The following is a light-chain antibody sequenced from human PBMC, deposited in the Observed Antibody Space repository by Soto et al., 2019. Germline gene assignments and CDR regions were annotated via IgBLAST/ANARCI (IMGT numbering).Light chain of an antibody. V-gene: IGLV2-14*01. CDR3: CSYVGSDTYVI. J-gene: IGLJ2*01. CDR2: LVS. Sequence: QSALTQPASVSGSPGQSITISCTGTTSDIGDYNYVSWYQHLPDKVPKLIISLVSNRPSGVSNRFSGSKSGNTASLTISGLQAEDEGDYYCCSYVGSDTYVIFGGGTKLTVL. CDR1: TSDIGDYNY.